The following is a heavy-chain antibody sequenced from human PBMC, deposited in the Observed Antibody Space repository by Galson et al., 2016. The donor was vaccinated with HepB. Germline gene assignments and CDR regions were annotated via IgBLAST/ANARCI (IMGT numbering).Heavy chain of an antibody. CDR3: ALYGSGRSRAVNDAFDI. V-gene: IGHV3-11*06. CDR2: ISYDGTYR. CDR1: AFTFSDSY. J-gene: IGHJ3*02. D-gene: IGHD3-10*01. Sequence: SLRLSCAASAFTFSDSYMTWIRQAPGKGLEWVSYISYDGTYRNYGDSVKGRFTVSRDNAKNSLYLRMNTLRVDDTGVYYCALYGSGRSRAVNDAFDIWGQGTLVTVSS.